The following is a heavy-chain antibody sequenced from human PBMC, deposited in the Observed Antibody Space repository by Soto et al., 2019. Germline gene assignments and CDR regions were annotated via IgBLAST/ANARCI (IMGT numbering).Heavy chain of an antibody. CDR1: GFTFSSYE. D-gene: IGHD6-6*01. Sequence: GGSLRLSWAAAGFTFSSYEMNWVRQAQGKGRDWVSYISSRGSTIYYADSVKGRFTISRDNAKNSLYLQMNSLRAKDTAFYYCARDKGSSRDFDYWGQGTLVTVSS. CDR3: ARDKGSSRDFDY. V-gene: IGHV3-48*03. CDR2: ISSRGSTI. J-gene: IGHJ4*02.